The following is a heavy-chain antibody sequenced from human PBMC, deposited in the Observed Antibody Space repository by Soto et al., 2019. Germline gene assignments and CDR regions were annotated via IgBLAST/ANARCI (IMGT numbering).Heavy chain of an antibody. CDR1: GDTFRNYP. CDR3: ARDPGIAVVGRGTSFEH. D-gene: IGHD6-19*01. CDR2: IIPLFST. J-gene: IGHJ4*02. V-gene: IGHV1-69*18. Sequence: QVQLVQSGAEVKKPGSSVKVSCKASGDTFRNYPFTCVRQAPGQGLEWMGTIIPLFSTRYAQKFQGRVTMTADESTSTVYMDLSSLKSDDTAVYYCARDPGIAVVGRGTSFEHWGQGTLVTLSS.